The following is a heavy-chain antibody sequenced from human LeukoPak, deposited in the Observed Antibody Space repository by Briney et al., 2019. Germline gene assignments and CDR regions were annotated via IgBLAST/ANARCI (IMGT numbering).Heavy chain of an antibody. V-gene: IGHV1-2*04. CDR3: ARDPGYSYGYDY. CDR1: GYTFTGYY. Sequence: ASVKVSCKASGYTFTGYYMHWVRQAPGQGLEWMGWINPNSGGTNYAQKFQGWVTMTRETSISTAYMELSRLRSDDTAVYSCARDPGYSYGYDYWGQGTLVTVSS. J-gene: IGHJ4*02. CDR2: INPNSGGT. D-gene: IGHD5-18*01.